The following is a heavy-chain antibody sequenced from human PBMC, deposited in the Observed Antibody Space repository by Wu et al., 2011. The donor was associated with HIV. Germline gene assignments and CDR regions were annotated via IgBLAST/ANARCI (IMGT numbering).Heavy chain of an antibody. CDR2: IIPFFGTT. V-gene: IGHV1-69*14. CDR3: ASGARGGDYYYGMDV. D-gene: IGHD3-10*01. Sequence: QVHLVQSGAEVKKPGSSVKVSCKASGGTFSSYALIWVRQAPGQGLEWMGGIIPFFGTTNYAQTFKGRVTITADKSTNTAYMELSSLRSEDTAVYYCASGARGGDYYYGMDVWGQGTTVTVSS. CDR1: GGTFSSYA. J-gene: IGHJ6*02.